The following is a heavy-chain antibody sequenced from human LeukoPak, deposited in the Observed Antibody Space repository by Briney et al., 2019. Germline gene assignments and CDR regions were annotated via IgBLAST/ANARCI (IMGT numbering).Heavy chain of an antibody. CDR1: GFTFSSYAM. J-gene: IGHJ4*02. D-gene: IGHD4-17*01. Sequence: LRLSCAASGFTFSSYAMSWVRQPPGKALEWLARIDWDDDKYYSTSLKTRLTISKDTSKNQVVLTMTNMDPVDTATYYCARFMTTETGGFDYWGQGTLVTVSS. CDR3: ARFMTTETGGFDY. CDR2: IDWDDDK. V-gene: IGHV2-70*11.